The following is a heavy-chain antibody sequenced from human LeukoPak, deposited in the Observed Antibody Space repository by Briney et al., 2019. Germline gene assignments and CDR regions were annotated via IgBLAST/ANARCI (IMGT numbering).Heavy chain of an antibody. V-gene: IGHV4-59*02. J-gene: IGHJ4*02. CDR2: ISHSGSV. CDR3: ARVKGREGSTVIIDY. CDR1: GGSVSNYY. Sequence: SETLSLTCTVSGGSVSNYYWSWIRQSPGKGLEWIGYISHSGSVNYNPSLKSRVTMSVDTSKNQFFLKLSSVTAADTAVYYCARVKGREGSTVIIDYWGQGTLVTVSS. D-gene: IGHD3-10*01.